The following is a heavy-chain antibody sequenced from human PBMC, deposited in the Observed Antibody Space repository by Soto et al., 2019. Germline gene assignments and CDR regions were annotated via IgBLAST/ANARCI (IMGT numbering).Heavy chain of an antibody. V-gene: IGHV3-23*01. J-gene: IGHJ4*02. Sequence: PGGSLRLSCAASGFTFSSNAMSWVRQAPGKGLEWVSGTSSSGGSTYYADSVKGRFTISRDNSKNMLYLQMNNLRAEDTAVYYCAKAQGGSYFDYWGQGTLVTVSS. CDR3: AKAQGGSYFDY. CDR1: GFTFSSNA. D-gene: IGHD2-15*01. CDR2: TSSSGGST.